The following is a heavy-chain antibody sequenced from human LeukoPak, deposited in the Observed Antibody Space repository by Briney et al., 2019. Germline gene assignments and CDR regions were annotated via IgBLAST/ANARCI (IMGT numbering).Heavy chain of an antibody. J-gene: IGHJ3*02. CDR1: GGSFSGYY. V-gene: IGHV4-34*01. CDR3: ARGPTYYYGSGSYRRMTAFDI. D-gene: IGHD3-10*01. Sequence: SETLSLTYAVYGGSFSGYYWSWIRQPPGKGLEWIGEINHSGSTNYNPSLKSRVTISVDTSKNQFSLKLSSVTAADTAVYYCARGPTYYYGSGSYRRMTAFDIWGQGTMVTVSS. CDR2: INHSGST.